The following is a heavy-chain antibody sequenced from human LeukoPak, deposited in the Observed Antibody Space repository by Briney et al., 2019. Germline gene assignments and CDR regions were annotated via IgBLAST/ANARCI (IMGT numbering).Heavy chain of an antibody. Sequence: SETLSLSCAVSGGSISSGGYSWSWIRQPPGKGLEWIGYIYHSGSTYYNPSLKSRVTISVDRSKNQFSLKLSSVTAADTAVYYCARTSIAARRANAFDIWGQGTMVTVSS. CDR3: ARTSIAARRANAFDI. CDR1: GGSISSGGYS. V-gene: IGHV4-30-2*01. D-gene: IGHD6-6*01. J-gene: IGHJ3*02. CDR2: IYHSGST.